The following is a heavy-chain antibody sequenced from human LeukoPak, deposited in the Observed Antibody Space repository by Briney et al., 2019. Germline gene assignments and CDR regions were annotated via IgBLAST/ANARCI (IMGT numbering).Heavy chain of an antibody. Sequence: SVKVSCKASGGAFSSYAISWVRQAPGQGLEWVGGIIPIFGTANYAQKFQGRVTITTDESTSTAYMELSSLRSEDTAVYYCARLQGYGGFYQDYWGQGTLVTVSS. D-gene: IGHD1-26*01. V-gene: IGHV1-69*05. CDR3: ARLQGYGGFYQDY. CDR2: IIPIFGTA. J-gene: IGHJ4*02. CDR1: GGAFSSYA.